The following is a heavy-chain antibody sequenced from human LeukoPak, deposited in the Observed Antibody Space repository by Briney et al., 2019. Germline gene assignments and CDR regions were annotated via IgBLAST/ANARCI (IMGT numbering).Heavy chain of an antibody. CDR1: GYTFTSSG. V-gene: IGHV1-18*01. J-gene: IGHJ4*02. CDR2: ISAYNGNT. CDR3: ARGPSSSWCDY. Sequence: ASVKVTSTASGYTFTSSGISWVRQAPGQGLEWMGWISAYNGNTNYAQKLQGRVTMTTDTSTSTAYMELRSLRSDDTAVYYCARGPSSSWCDYWGQGTLVTVSS. D-gene: IGHD6-13*01.